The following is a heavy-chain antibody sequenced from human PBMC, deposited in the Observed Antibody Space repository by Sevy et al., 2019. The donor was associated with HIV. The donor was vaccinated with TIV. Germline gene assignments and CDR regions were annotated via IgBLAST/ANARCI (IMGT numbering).Heavy chain of an antibody. Sequence: GGSLRLSCAASGFTFSSYAMSWVRQAPGKGLEWVSAISGGGGSTYYADSVKGRFTISGDNSKNTLYLQMNSLRAEDTAVYYCAKEYYYESSVSVGAFDIWGQGTMVTVSS. CDR1: GFTFSSYA. D-gene: IGHD3-22*01. CDR2: ISGGGGST. CDR3: AKEYYYESSVSVGAFDI. J-gene: IGHJ3*02. V-gene: IGHV3-23*01.